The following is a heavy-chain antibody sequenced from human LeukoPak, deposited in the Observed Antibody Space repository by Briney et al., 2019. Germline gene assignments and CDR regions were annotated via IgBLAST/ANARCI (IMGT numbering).Heavy chain of an antibody. CDR1: GFTFSSYA. CDR2: ISYDGSNK. J-gene: IGHJ4*02. Sequence: PGGSLRLSCAASGFTFSSYAMHWVRRAPGKGLEWVAVISYDGSNKYYADSVKGRFTISRDNSKNTLYLQMNSLRAEDTAVYYCARDRTILAAAGTNFDYWGQGTLVTVSS. CDR3: ARDRTILAAAGTNFDY. D-gene: IGHD6-13*01. V-gene: IGHV3-30*04.